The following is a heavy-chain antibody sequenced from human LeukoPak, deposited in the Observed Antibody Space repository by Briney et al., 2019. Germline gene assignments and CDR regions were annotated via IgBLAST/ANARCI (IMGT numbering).Heavy chain of an antibody. CDR2: IYYSGST. Sequence: PSETLSLTCTVSGGSSSSSRYYWGWIRQPPGKGLEWIGSIYYSGSTYYNPSLKSRVTISVDTFKNQFSLKLSSVTAADTAVYYCARHPYQLLWLSWFDPWGQGTLVTVSP. D-gene: IGHD2-2*01. J-gene: IGHJ5*02. CDR3: ARHPYQLLWLSWFDP. CDR1: GGSSSSSRYY. V-gene: IGHV4-39*01.